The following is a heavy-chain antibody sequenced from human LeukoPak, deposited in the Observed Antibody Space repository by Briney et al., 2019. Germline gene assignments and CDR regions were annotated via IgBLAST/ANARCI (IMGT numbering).Heavy chain of an antibody. V-gene: IGHV3-30-3*01. Sequence: PGGSLRLSCAASGFTFSGYAMHWVRQAPGKGLEWVAVISYDGNDKYYADSVKGRFTISRDNSKNTLYLQMNSLRAEDTAVYYCANHLLMTTVTLFDYWGQGTLVTVSS. CDR3: ANHLLMTTVTLFDY. J-gene: IGHJ4*02. CDR2: ISYDGNDK. CDR1: GFTFSGYA. D-gene: IGHD4-17*01.